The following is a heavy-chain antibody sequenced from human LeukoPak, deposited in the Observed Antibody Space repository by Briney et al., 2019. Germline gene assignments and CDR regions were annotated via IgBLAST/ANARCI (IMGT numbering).Heavy chain of an antibody. CDR2: INHSGST. CDR3: ASCSTSCYYYGMDV. J-gene: IGHJ6*02. Sequence: SETLSLTCAVYGGSFSGYYWSWIRQPPGKGLEWIGEINHSGSTNYNPSLKSRVTISVDTSKNQFSLKLSSVTAADTAVYYCASCSTSCYYYGMDVWGQGTTVTVSS. V-gene: IGHV4-34*01. CDR1: GGSFSGYY. D-gene: IGHD2-2*01.